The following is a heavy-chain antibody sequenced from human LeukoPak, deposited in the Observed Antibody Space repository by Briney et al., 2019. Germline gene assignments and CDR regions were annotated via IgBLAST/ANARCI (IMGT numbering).Heavy chain of an antibody. CDR3: ARGRSALKAFDI. CDR1: GFTFSSYA. J-gene: IGHJ3*02. V-gene: IGHV3-21*01. D-gene: IGHD3-10*01. CDR2: ISSSSSYI. Sequence: PGGSLRLSCAASGFTFSSYAMSWVRQAPGKGLEWVSSISSSSSYIYYADSVKGRFTISRDNAKNSLYLQMNSLRAEDTAVYYCARGRSALKAFDIWGQGTMVTVSS.